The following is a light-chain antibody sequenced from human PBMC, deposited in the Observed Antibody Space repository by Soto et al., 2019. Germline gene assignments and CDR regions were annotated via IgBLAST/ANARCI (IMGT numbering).Light chain of an antibody. V-gene: IGKV1-12*01. CDR2: AAS. CDR1: QGISSS. Sequence: DIPMTQSPSSVSASVGDRVTITCRASQGISSSLAWYQRRPGQAPKLLVYAASILQRGVPSRFSGSGSGRDFRLTISSLQPEDFATYFCQQTNSFPPTFGGGTKVEIK. CDR3: QQTNSFPPT. J-gene: IGKJ4*01.